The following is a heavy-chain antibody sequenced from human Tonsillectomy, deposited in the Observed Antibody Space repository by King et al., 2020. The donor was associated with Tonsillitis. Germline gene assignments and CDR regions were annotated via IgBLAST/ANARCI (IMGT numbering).Heavy chain of an antibody. CDR2: IYSSGST. D-gene: IGHD4-23*01. CDR1: GGSISSGGYY. Sequence: HVQLQESGPGLVKPSQTLSLTCTVSGGSISSGGYYWSWIRQHPGKGLEWIGYIYSSGSTDYNPSLKSRVTMSVDTSKNQFSLKLRSVTAADTAVYYCARGTDYDGNSEDYWGHGTLVTVSS. CDR3: ARGTDYDGNSEDY. V-gene: IGHV4-31*03. J-gene: IGHJ4*01.